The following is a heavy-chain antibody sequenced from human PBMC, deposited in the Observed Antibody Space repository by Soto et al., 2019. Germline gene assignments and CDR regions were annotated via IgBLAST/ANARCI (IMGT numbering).Heavy chain of an antibody. Sequence: VSVKVSCKASGYTFTGYYMNWVRQAPGQGLEWMGWINPNSGGTNFAQKFQGRVTLTRDTSISTAYMELSKLRSDDTAVYYCARDTSGYNDYWGQGALVTVSS. V-gene: IGHV1-2*02. D-gene: IGHD3-22*01. CDR2: INPNSGGT. J-gene: IGHJ4*02. CDR3: ARDTSGYNDY. CDR1: GYTFTGYY.